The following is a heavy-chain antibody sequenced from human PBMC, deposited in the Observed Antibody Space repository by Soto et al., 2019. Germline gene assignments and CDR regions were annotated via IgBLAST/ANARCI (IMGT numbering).Heavy chain of an antibody. J-gene: IGHJ6*02. V-gene: IGHV4-38-2*01. D-gene: IGHD1-26*01. CDR2: IYHSGNT. CDR3: ARQRPTDGRWEFANYYGMDV. CDR1: GYSISLGYY. Sequence: SETLSLTCAVSGYSISLGYYWGWIRQPPGKGLEWIGSIYHSGNTYYNPSLKSRVSISLDTSKNHFSLELTSVTAADTAVYYCARQRPTDGRWEFANYYGMDVWGQGTPVTVSS.